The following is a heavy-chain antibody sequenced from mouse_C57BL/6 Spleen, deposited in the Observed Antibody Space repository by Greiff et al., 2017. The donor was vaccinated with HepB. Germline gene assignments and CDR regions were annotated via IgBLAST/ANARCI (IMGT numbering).Heavy chain of an antibody. D-gene: IGHD2-4*01. CDR2: IYPSDSET. Sequence: VQLQQPGAELVRPGSSVKLSCKASGYTFTSYWMDWVKQRPGQGLEWIGNIYPSDSETHYNQKFKDKATLTVDKSSSTAYMQLSSLTSEDSAVYYCARGDYDPYYAMDYWGQGTSVTVSS. V-gene: IGHV1-61*01. J-gene: IGHJ4*01. CDR1: GYTFTSYW. CDR3: ARGDYDPYYAMDY.